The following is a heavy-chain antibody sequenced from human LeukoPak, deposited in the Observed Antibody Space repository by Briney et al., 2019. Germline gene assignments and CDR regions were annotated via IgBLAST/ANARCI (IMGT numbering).Heavy chain of an antibody. CDR3: ARGFGVVSRYYYYMDV. J-gene: IGHJ6*03. CDR1: GGSTSSSSYY. CDR2: IYYSGST. D-gene: IGHD3-3*01. V-gene: IGHV4-39*01. Sequence: PSETLSLTCTVSGGSTSSSSYYWGWIRQPPGKGLEWIGSIYYSGSTYYNPSLKSRVTISVDTSKNQFSLKLSSVTAADTAVYYCARGFGVVSRYYYYMDVWGKGTTVTVSS.